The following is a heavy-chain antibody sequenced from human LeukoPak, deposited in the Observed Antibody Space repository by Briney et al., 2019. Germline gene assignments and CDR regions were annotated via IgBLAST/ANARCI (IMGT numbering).Heavy chain of an antibody. V-gene: IGHV4-59*01. J-gene: IGHJ5*02. D-gene: IGHD6-13*01. CDR3: ARDRIAAAGTNWFDP. CDR1: GGSISSYY. CDR2: IYYSGST. Sequence: PSETLSLTCTGSGGSISSYYWSWIRQPPGKGLEWIGYIYYSGSTNYNPSLKSRVTISVDTSKNQFSLKLSSVTAADTAVYYCARDRIAAAGTNWFDPWGQGTLVTVSS.